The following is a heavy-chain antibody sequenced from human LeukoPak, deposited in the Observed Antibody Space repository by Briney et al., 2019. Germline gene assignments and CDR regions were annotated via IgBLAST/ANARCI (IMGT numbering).Heavy chain of an antibody. D-gene: IGHD6-13*01. J-gene: IGHJ4*02. CDR3: AIPRIDSSSWYGLGY. CDR2: ISYDGSNK. CDR1: GFTFSSYG. Sequence: GRSLRLSCAASGFTFSSYGMHWVRQAPGKGLEWVAVISYDGSNKYYADSVKGRFTISRDNSKNTLYLQMNSLRAEDTAVYYCAIPRIDSSSWYGLGYWGQGTLVTVSS. V-gene: IGHV3-30*03.